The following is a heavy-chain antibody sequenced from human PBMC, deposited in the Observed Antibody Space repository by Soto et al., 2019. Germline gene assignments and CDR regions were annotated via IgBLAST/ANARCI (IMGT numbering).Heavy chain of an antibody. D-gene: IGHD1-26*01. CDR3: ARDWDGLNWFDP. CDR1: GYTFTSYG. Sequence: ASVKVSWKASGYTFTSYGISWVRQAPGQGLEWMGWISAYNGNTNYAQKLQGRVTMTTDTPTSTAYMELRSLRSDDTAVYYCARDWDGLNWFDPWGQGTLVTVSS. CDR2: ISAYNGNT. V-gene: IGHV1-18*01. J-gene: IGHJ5*02.